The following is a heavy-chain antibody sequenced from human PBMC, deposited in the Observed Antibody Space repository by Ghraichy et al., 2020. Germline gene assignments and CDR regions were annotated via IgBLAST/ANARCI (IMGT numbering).Heavy chain of an antibody. CDR2: IYSGGST. D-gene: IGHD1-26*01. CDR3: ARDQRIVGATDPYYFDY. Sequence: GGSLRLSCAASGFTVSSNYMSWVRQAPGKGLEWVSVIYSGGSTYYADSVKGRFTISRDNSKNTLYLQMNSLRAEDTAVYYCARDQRIVGATDPYYFDYWGQGIMVTVSS. V-gene: IGHV3-53*01. CDR1: GFTVSSNY. J-gene: IGHJ4*02.